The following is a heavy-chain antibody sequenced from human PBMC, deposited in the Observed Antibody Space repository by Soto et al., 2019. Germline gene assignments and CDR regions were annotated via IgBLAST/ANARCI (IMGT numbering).Heavy chain of an antibody. CDR1: GFTFSSYS. Sequence: PGESLKISCAASGFTFSSYSMNWVRQAPGKGLEWVSYISSSSSTIYYADSVKGRFTISRDNAKNSLYLQMNSLRAEDTAVYYCARDPSSYYYYYMDVWGKGTTVTVSS. CDR2: ISSSSSTI. V-gene: IGHV3-48*01. D-gene: IGHD3-16*02. J-gene: IGHJ6*03. CDR3: ARDPSSYYYYYMDV.